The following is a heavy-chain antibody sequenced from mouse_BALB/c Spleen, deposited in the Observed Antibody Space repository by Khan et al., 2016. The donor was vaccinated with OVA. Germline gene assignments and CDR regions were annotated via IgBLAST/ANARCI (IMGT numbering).Heavy chain of an antibody. D-gene: IGHD1-1*01. CDR2: ISYSGNT. CDR3: ACELRGLTY. V-gene: IGHV3-8*02. J-gene: IGHJ3*01. Sequence: EVQLQESGPSLVKPSQTLSLTCSVTGDSITSGYLNWIRKFPGNKLEYMGYISYSGNTYYNPSLKRRISITRVKSKNQYDLQLNSGTTDDTATFYCACELRGLTYWGQGTLVTVSA. CDR1: GDSITSGY.